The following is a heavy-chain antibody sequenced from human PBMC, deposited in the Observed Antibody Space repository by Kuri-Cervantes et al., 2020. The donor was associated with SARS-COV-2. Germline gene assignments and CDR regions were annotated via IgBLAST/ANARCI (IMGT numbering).Heavy chain of an antibody. J-gene: IGHJ6*02. CDR2: TYYRSKWYD. CDR1: GDSVSSNTAA. D-gene: IGHD6-6*01. Sequence: SETLSLTCALSGDSVSSNTAAWNWIRQSPSRGLEWLGRTYYRSKWYDDYAVSVKSRITINPDTSKNQFSLQLNSVTPEDTAVYYCVRVHPGPEYYYGMDVWGQGTTVTVSS. CDR3: VRVHPGPEYYYGMDV. V-gene: IGHV6-1*01.